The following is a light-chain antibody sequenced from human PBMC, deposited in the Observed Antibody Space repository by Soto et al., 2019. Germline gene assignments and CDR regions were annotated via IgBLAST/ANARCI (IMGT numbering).Light chain of an antibody. CDR2: EGS. CDR1: SSDVGSYNL. V-gene: IGLV2-23*01. CDR3: CSYAGSSTFV. Sequence: QSVLTQPASVSGSPGQSITISCTGTSSDVGSYNLVSWYQQHPGKAPKLMIYEGSKRPSGVSNRFSGSESGNTASLTISGLQAEDEADYYCCSYAGSSTFVFGTGNKVTVL. J-gene: IGLJ1*01.